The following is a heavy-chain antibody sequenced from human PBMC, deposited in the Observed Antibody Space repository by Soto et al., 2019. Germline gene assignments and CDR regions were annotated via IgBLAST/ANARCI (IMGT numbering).Heavy chain of an antibody. Sequence: SCKASGDTFTDYYIHWVRQAPGKGLEWVSAVSGSGDSTYYADSVKGRFTISRDNSKNTLYLQMNSLRAEDTAVYYCARGIAAAAHYFDYWGQGTLVTVSS. CDR2: VSGSGDST. J-gene: IGHJ4*02. D-gene: IGHD6-13*01. V-gene: IGHV3-23*01. CDR1: GDTFTDYY. CDR3: ARGIAAAAHYFDY.